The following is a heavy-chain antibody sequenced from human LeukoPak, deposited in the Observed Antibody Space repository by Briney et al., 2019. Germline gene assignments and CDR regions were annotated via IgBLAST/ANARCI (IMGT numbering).Heavy chain of an antibody. CDR3: ARASGTDAKLDY. J-gene: IGHJ4*02. CDR2: LSDSGFST. Sequence: PGGSLRLSCAASGFTFSSYAMIWLPQAPGKALEWVSSLSDSGFSTYYAHPVKGRFTISSDNSTNTLYLQMNSLRAEDTAFYYCARASGTDAKLDYWGQGTPVTVSS. CDR1: GFTFSSYA. D-gene: IGHD1-26*01. V-gene: IGHV3-23*01.